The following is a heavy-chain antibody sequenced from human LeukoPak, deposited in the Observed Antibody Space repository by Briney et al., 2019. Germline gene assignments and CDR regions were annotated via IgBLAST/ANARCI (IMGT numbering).Heavy chain of an antibody. Sequence: GGSLRLSCAASGFTFSSYWMSWVRLAPGKGLEWVANIKQDGSEKYYVDSVKGRFTISRDNAKNSLYLQMNSLRAEDTAVYYCARDSDWNDGSFDYWGQGTLVTVSS. CDR2: IKQDGSEK. D-gene: IGHD1-1*01. CDR1: GFTFSSYW. V-gene: IGHV3-7*03. CDR3: ARDSDWNDGSFDY. J-gene: IGHJ4*02.